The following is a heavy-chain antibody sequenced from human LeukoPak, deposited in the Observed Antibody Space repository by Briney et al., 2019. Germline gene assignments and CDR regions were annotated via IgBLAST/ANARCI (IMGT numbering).Heavy chain of an antibody. J-gene: IGHJ4*02. Sequence: SETLSLTCTVAGSSISSSSYYLGWIRQPPGKGLEWIVSIYYSGSTYYNPSLKSRVTISVDTSKNQFSLKLSSVTAADTAVYYCARHPVAGREDYWGQGTLVTVSS. CDR2: IYYSGST. D-gene: IGHD6-19*01. CDR1: GSSISSSSYY. CDR3: ARHPVAGREDY. V-gene: IGHV4-39*01.